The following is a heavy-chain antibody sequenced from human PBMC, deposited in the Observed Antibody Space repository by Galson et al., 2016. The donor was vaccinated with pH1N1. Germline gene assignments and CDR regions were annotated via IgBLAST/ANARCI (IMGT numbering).Heavy chain of an antibody. J-gene: IGHJ6*02. CDR3: AKERHGHYALLYGMDV. D-gene: IGHD4-17*01. Sequence: SLRLSCAASGFTFSSYGMHWVRQAPGMGLEWVARIWYDGSVTYHADSVMGRFTISRDNSKNTLYLQMNSLRAEDTAVYYCAKERHGHYALLYGMDVWGQGTTVIVSS. CDR2: IWYDGSVT. CDR1: GFTFSSYG. V-gene: IGHV3-33*06.